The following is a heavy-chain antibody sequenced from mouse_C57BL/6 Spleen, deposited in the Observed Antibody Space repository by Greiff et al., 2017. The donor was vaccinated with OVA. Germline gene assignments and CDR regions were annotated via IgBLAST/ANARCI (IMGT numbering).Heavy chain of an antibody. Sequence: EVKLQQSGPELVKPGASVKISCKASGYSFTDYNMNWVKQSNGKSLEWIGVINPNYGTTSYNQKFKGKATLTVDKSSSTAYMQLNSLTSEDSAVSYCARSSFYGYAMDYWGQGTSVTVSS. CDR2: INPNYGTT. CDR3: ARSSFYGYAMDY. J-gene: IGHJ4*01. CDR1: GYSFTDYN. V-gene: IGHV1-39*01. D-gene: IGHD1-1*02.